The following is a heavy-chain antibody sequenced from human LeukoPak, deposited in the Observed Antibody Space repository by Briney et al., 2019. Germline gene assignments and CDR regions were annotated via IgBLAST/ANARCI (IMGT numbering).Heavy chain of an antibody. CDR1: GFIFGSYV. CDR3: ARPLSVTTASFDY. D-gene: IGHD4-17*01. V-gene: IGHV3-74*01. Sequence: PGGSLRLSCAASGFIFGSYVMHWVRQPPGKGLEWVSRISHDGSVTNYADSVKGRFTISRDNAKNSLYLQMNSLRAEDTAVYYCARPLSVTTASFDYWGQGTLVTVSS. J-gene: IGHJ4*02. CDR2: ISHDGSVT.